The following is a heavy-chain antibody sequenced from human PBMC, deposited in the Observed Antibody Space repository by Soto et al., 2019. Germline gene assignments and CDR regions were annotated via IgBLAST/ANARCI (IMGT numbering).Heavy chain of an antibody. CDR3: ARRRASFDY. Sequence: SETLSLTCAVYGGSFSGYYWSWIRQPPGKGLEWIGEINHSGSTNYNPSLKSRVTISVDTSKNQFSLKLSSVTAADTAVYYCARRRASFDYWGQGTLVTVSS. CDR1: GGSFSGYY. V-gene: IGHV4-34*01. J-gene: IGHJ4*02. CDR2: INHSGST.